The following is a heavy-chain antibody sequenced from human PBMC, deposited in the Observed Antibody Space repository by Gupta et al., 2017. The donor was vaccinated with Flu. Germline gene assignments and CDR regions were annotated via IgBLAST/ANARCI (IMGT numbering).Heavy chain of an antibody. CDR1: GLTFSCSY. CDR3: ATVTTGC. CDR2: INPDGSST. V-gene: IGHV3-74*03. Sequence: EVQLVESGGGLVQLGGSLRLSCAASGLTFSCSYLQWVRQAPGKGLVWVSRINPDGSSTTYADSVKGRFTISRDNAKNTLYLQMNSLGADDTAVYYCATVTTGCWGQGTLVTVSS. D-gene: IGHD4-17*01. J-gene: IGHJ4*02.